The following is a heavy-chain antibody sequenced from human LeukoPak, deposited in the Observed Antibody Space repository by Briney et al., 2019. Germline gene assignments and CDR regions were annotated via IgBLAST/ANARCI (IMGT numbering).Heavy chain of an antibody. J-gene: IGHJ4*02. Sequence: SETLSLTCTVSGGSISNYYWSWIRQPPGKRLERIGYVSYSGSSSSNPPLESRVTISVDMSKNQFSLRLSSVTASDTAVYYCARLQGRGDNYLDYWGQGTLVTVSS. D-gene: IGHD5-12*01. V-gene: IGHV4-59*08. CDR1: GGSISNYY. CDR2: VSYSGSS. CDR3: ARLQGRGDNYLDY.